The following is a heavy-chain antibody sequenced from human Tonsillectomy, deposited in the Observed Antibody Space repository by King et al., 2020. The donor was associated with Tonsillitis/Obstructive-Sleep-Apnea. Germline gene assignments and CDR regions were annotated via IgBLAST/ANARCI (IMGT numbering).Heavy chain of an antibody. J-gene: IGHJ4*02. V-gene: IGHV3-43*02. CDR3: AKDMDAGGDSPFDY. CDR2: ISGDGGST. D-gene: IGHD2-21*01. CDR1: GFTFDDYA. Sequence: VQLVESGGGVVQPGGSLRLSCAASGFTFDDYAMHWVRQAPGKGLEWVSLISGDGGSTYYADSVKGRFTISRDNSKNSLYLQMNSLRTEDTALYYCAKDMDAGGDSPFDYWGQGTLVTVSS.